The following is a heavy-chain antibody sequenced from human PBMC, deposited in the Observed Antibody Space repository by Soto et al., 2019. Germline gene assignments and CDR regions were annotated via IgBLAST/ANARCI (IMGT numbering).Heavy chain of an antibody. Sequence: QVQLQESGPGLVKPSGTLSLTCAVSGVSVSFSNWWSWVRQPPGKGLEWLGEIYHSGSTTYNPSLKSRVTIXXVXSMXQFSLKLSSVTAADTAVYYCARIVDSSRYYYGMDVWGQGTTVTVSS. CDR1: GVSVSFSNW. V-gene: IGHV4-4*02. CDR2: IYHSGST. D-gene: IGHD3-22*01. CDR3: ARIVDSSRYYYGMDV. J-gene: IGHJ6*02.